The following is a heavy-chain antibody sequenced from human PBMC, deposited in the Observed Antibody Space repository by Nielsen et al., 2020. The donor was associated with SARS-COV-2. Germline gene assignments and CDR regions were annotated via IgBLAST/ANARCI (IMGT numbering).Heavy chain of an antibody. CDR1: GGSISSYY. V-gene: IGHV4-38-2*02. Sequence: SETLSLTCTVSGGSISSYYWSWIRQPPGKGLEWIGSIYHSGSTYYNPSLKSRVTISVDTSKNQFSLKLSSVTAADTAVYYCARDFHGDPFDYWGQGTLVTVSS. CDR3: ARDFHGDPFDY. D-gene: IGHD4-17*01. CDR2: IYHSGST. J-gene: IGHJ4*02.